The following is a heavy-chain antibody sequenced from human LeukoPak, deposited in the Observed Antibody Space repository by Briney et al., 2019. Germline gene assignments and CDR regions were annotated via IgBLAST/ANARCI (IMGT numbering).Heavy chain of an antibody. CDR1: GFTFSSYW. CDR2: IKQDGSEK. CDR3: ARDLVVVPAGLYYSDY. Sequence: GGSLRLSCAASGFTFSSYWMSWVRQAPGKGLEWVANIKQDGSEKYYVDSVKGRFTISRDNARNSLYLQMNSLRAEDTAVYYCARDLVVVPAGLYYSDYWGQGTLVIVSS. V-gene: IGHV3-7*04. D-gene: IGHD2-2*01. J-gene: IGHJ4*02.